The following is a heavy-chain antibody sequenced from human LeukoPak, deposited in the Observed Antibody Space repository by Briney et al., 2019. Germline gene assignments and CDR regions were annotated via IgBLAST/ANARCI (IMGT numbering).Heavy chain of an antibody. CDR3: AGALYYYDSSGYYLDY. CDR1: GGTFSSYA. CDR2: IIPILGIA. V-gene: IGHV1-69*04. Sequence: SVKVSCKASGGTFSSYAISWVRQAPGQGLEWMGRIIPILGIANYAQKFQGRVTITADKSTSTAYMELSSLRSEDTAVYYCAGALYYYDSSGYYLDYWGQGTLVTVSS. J-gene: IGHJ4*02. D-gene: IGHD3-22*01.